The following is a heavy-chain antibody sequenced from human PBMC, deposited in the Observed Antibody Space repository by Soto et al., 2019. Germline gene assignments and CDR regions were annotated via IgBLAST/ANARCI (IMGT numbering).Heavy chain of an antibody. CDR3: ARDWGYCSGGTCYTVLDY. Sequence: EVQLVESGGGLVEPGGSLRLSCAASGFTFSTYWMNWVRQAPGKGLEWVAKIKQDGSEKYYVDSVKGRFTISRDNAKSSLYLQMNSLRAGDTAVYYCARDWGYCSGGTCYTVLDYWGQGTLVTVSS. D-gene: IGHD2-15*01. CDR2: IKQDGSEK. CDR1: GFTFSTYW. V-gene: IGHV3-7*01. J-gene: IGHJ4*02.